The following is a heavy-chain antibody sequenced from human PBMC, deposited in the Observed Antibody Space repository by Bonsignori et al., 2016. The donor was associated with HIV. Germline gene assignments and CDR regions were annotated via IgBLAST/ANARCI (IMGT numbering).Heavy chain of an antibody. J-gene: IGHJ6*03. CDR2: IYTSGST. CDR3: ARDLTYYDFWSGYTTGDYYYYMDV. Sequence: RQAPGKGLEWIGRIYTSGSTNYNPSLKSRVTISVDTSKNQFSLKLSSVTAADTAVYYCARDLTYYDFWSGYTTGDYYYYMDVWGKGTTVTVSS. V-gene: IGHV4-61*02. D-gene: IGHD3-3*01.